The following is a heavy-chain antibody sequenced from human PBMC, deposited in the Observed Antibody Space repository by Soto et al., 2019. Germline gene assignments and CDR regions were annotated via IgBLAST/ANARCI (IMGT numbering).Heavy chain of an antibody. Sequence: NPSETLSLTCTVSGGSISSGGYYWSWIRQHPGKGLEWIGYIYYSGSTYYNPSLKGRVTISVDTSKNQFSLKLSSVTAADTAVYYCARGYYDFWSGYYISWNYYYGMDVWGQGTTVTVSS. V-gene: IGHV4-31*03. CDR1: GGSISSGGYY. J-gene: IGHJ6*02. CDR3: ARGYYDFWSGYYISWNYYYGMDV. CDR2: IYYSGST. D-gene: IGHD3-3*01.